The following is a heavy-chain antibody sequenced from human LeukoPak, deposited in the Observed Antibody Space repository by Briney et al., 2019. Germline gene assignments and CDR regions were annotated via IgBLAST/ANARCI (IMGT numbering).Heavy chain of an antibody. CDR1: GGTFSSYA. CDR2: IIPIFGTA. V-gene: IGHV1-69*05. D-gene: IGHD5-18*01. Sequence: ASVKVSCKASGGTFSSYAISWVRQAPGQGLEWMGGIIPIFGTANYAQKFQGRVTITTDESTSTAYMELSSLRSEDTAVYYCARENFNWGRGYSYGRQRNWFDPWGQGTLVTVSS. CDR3: ARENFNWGRGYSYGRQRNWFDP. J-gene: IGHJ5*02.